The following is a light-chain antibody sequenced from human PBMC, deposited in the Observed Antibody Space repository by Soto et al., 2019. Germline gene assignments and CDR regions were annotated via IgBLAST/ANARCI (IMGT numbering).Light chain of an antibody. V-gene: IGKV1-27*01. Sequence: DIQMTQSPSSLSASVGDRVTITCRASQGISNYLAWYQQKPGTVPKLLISAASTLQTGVPSRFSGGGSGTDFTLTISSLQPEDVATYYCQKYNSAPSITFGQGTRLEIK. CDR2: AAS. CDR1: QGISNY. CDR3: QKYNSAPSIT. J-gene: IGKJ5*01.